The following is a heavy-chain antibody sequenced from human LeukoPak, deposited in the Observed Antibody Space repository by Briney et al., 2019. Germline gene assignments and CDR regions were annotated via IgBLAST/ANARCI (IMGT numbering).Heavy chain of an antibody. D-gene: IGHD2-2*02. CDR3: ARGIGYCSSTSCYTDY. J-gene: IGHJ4*02. CDR2: MNPNSGNT. V-gene: IGHV1-8*01. CDR1: GYTLPSYD. Sequence: GASVTVSCKASGYTLPSYDINWVRQAPGHGLEWMGWMNPNSGNTGYAQKFQGRVTMTRDTSISTAYMELSSLRSEDTAVYYCARGIGYCSSTSCYTDYWGQGTLVTVSS.